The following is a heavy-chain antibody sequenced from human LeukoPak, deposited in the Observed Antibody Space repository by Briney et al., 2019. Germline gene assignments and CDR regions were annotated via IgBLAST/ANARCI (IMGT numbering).Heavy chain of an antibody. Sequence: VASVKVSCKASGGTFSSYAISWVRQAPGQGLEWMGWINPNSGGTNYAQKFQGRVTMTRDTSISTAYMELSRLRSDDTAVYYCAREHGGSMYEAFDIWGQGTMVTVTS. CDR3: AREHGGSMYEAFDI. D-gene: IGHD1-26*01. CDR2: INPNSGGT. J-gene: IGHJ3*02. V-gene: IGHV1-2*02. CDR1: GGTFSSYA.